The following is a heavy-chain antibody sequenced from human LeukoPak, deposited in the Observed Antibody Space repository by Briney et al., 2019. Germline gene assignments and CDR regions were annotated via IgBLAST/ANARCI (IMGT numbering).Heavy chain of an antibody. D-gene: IGHD1-26*01. CDR2: INPSGGST. CDR1: GYTFTSYY. V-gene: IGHV1-46*01. Sequence: GASVKVSCKASGYTFTSYYMHWVRQAPGQGLEWMGIINPSGGSTSYAQKFQGRVTMTRDTSTSTVYMELSSLRSEDTAVYYCARKTRRVGAQTDDAFDIWGQGTMVTVSS. J-gene: IGHJ3*02. CDR3: ARKTRRVGAQTDDAFDI.